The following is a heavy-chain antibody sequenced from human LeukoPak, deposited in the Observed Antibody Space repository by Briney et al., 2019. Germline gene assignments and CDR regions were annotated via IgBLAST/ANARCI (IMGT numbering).Heavy chain of an antibody. J-gene: IGHJ4*02. CDR1: GFTFSTYG. Sequence: GGSLRLSCTASGFTFSTYGMHWVRQAPGKGLEWVAFIRYDGSNKSYADSVKGRFAISRDNSNNTLYLQMTSLRAEDTAVYYCAKDQRFALSNYDYWGQGTLVTVSS. CDR2: IRYDGSNK. CDR3: AKDQRFALSNYDY. V-gene: IGHV3-30*02. D-gene: IGHD2/OR15-2a*01.